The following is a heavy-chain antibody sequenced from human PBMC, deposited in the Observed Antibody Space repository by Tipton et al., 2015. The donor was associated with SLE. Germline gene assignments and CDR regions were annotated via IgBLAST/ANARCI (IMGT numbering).Heavy chain of an antibody. V-gene: IGHV4-4*01. CDR2: IYHSESP. CDR1: GGSIISSSW. CDR3: ARADGSYFYYFLDV. D-gene: IGHD3-10*01. J-gene: IGHJ6*04. Sequence: TLSLTCAVSGGSIISSSWWSWVRQPPGKGLEWIGDIYHSESPNYNPSLKSRVTISIDKSKNQFSLKLSSVTAADSAVYFCARADGSYFYYFLDVWGRGTTVTVSS.